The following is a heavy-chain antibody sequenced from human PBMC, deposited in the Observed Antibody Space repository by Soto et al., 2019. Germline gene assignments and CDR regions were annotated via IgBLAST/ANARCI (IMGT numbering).Heavy chain of an antibody. CDR3: TRGHNWFDP. Sequence: QVQLVQSGAEVKKPGASVKVSCQASGYTFTTYHINWVRQATGQGLEWMGWMNPNSGSTGYAQKFQGRVTMTRNTSISAAYMELSSLRSEDTAVYYCTRGHNWFDPWGQGTLVTVSS. J-gene: IGHJ5*02. CDR2: MNPNSGST. V-gene: IGHV1-8*01. CDR1: GYTFTTYH.